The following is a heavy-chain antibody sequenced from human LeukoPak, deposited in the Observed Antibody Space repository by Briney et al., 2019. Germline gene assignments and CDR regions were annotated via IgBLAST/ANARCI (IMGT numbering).Heavy chain of an antibody. Sequence: ASVKVSCKASGYTFTSYDINWVRQATGQGLEWMGWMNPNSGNTGYAQKFQGRVTMTRNTSISTAYMELSSLRSEETAVYYCARGFSSWYYYYYMDVWGKGTTVTVSS. CDR3: ARGFSSWYYYYYMDV. D-gene: IGHD6-13*01. V-gene: IGHV1-8*01. CDR2: MNPNSGNT. CDR1: GYTFTSYD. J-gene: IGHJ6*03.